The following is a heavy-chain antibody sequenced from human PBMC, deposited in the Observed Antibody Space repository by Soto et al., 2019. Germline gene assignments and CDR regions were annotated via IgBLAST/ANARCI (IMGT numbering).Heavy chain of an antibody. D-gene: IGHD2-15*01. Sequence: QVQLVQSGAEVKKPGASVKVSCKASGYTFTIYGISWVRQAPGQGLEWMGWISANNGNTKYAQNFQGRVTMTTDTSTSSAYMELRSLRSDDTAVYYCARAYSPGLFDPWGQGTLVTVSS. J-gene: IGHJ5*02. CDR2: ISANNGNT. V-gene: IGHV1-18*01. CDR3: ARAYSPGLFDP. CDR1: GYTFTIYG.